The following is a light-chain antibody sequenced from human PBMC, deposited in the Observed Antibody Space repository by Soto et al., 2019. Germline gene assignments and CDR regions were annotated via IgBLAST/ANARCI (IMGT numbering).Light chain of an antibody. CDR1: LSPVHSDGIAY. CDR3: MQGTHWPIT. CDR2: KVS. Sequence: VAMTQSPLSLPVTLRQPASISCRSNLSPVHSDGIAYFSWFQQRPGRSPRRLIYKVSNRDSGVPARFSGSGSGTDFALKISRVEAEDVGVYYCMQGTHWPITFGQGTRLEIK. J-gene: IGKJ5*01. V-gene: IGKV2-30*02.